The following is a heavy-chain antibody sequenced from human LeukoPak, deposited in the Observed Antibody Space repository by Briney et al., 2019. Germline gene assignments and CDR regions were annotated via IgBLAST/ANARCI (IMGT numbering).Heavy chain of an antibody. Sequence: SETLSLTCTVSGGSISSNIYFWGWIRQPPGKGLEWIGNVHYSGSTYYNPSLKSRVTISIDTSKNQFSLELNSVTAADTAVYYCARTYGSGWTPLGYWGPGTLVTVSS. V-gene: IGHV4-39*07. D-gene: IGHD6-19*01. CDR3: ARTYGSGWTPLGY. J-gene: IGHJ4*02. CDR1: GGSISSNIYF. CDR2: VHYSGST.